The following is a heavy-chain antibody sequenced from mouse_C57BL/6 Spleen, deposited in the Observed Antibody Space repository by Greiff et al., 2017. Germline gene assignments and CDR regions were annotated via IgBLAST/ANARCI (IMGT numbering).Heavy chain of an antibody. CDR2: IHPNSGST. D-gene: IGHD2-5*01. CDR1: GYTFTSYW. J-gene: IGHJ2*01. Sequence: VQLQQPGAELVKPGASVKLSCKASGYTFTSYWMHWVKQRPGQGLEWIGMIHPNSGSTNYNEKFKSKATLTVDKSSSTAYVQLSSLTSEDSAVYYCARRSPYYSNYSYAMDYWGQGTTLTVAS. V-gene: IGHV1-64*01. CDR3: ARRSPYYSNYSYAMDY.